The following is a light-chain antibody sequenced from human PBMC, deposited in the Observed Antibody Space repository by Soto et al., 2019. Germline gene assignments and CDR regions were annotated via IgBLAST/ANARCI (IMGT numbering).Light chain of an antibody. CDR1: SSNIGRNT. CDR3: ATWDDSLNGYYV. CDR2: SNY. Sequence: QSVLTQPLSASGTPGQRVTISCSGSSSNIGRNTVNWYQQLPGTAPKLLIYSNYQRPSGVPDRFSGSKSGTSASLAISGLQSEDEADYYCATWDDSLNGYYVFGTGTKVTVL. J-gene: IGLJ1*01. V-gene: IGLV1-44*01.